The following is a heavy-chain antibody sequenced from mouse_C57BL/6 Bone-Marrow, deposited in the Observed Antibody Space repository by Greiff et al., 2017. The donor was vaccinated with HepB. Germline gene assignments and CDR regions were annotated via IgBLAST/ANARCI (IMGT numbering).Heavy chain of an antibody. Sequence: QVQLQQSGAELARPGASVKLSCKASGYTFTSYGISWVKQRTGQGLEWIGEIYPRSGNTYYNEKFKGKATLTADKSSSTAYMELRSLTSEDSAVYFCARGSPYGYDGPWFAYWGQGTTLTVSS. CDR3: ARGSPYGYDGPWFAY. D-gene: IGHD2-2*01. V-gene: IGHV1-81*01. J-gene: IGHJ2*01. CDR2: IYPRSGNT. CDR1: GYTFTSYG.